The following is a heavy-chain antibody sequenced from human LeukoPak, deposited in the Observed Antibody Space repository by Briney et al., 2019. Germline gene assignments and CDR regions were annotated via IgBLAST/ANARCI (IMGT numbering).Heavy chain of an antibody. CDR2: ISAYNGNT. CDR3: ARYYYGSGSYEYYFDY. D-gene: IGHD3-10*01. V-gene: IGHV1-18*01. CDR1: GYTFTSYG. J-gene: IGHJ4*02. Sequence: ASVKVSCKASGYTFTSYGISWVRQAPGQGLEWMGWISAYNGNTNYAQKLQGRVTMTTDTSTSTAYTELRSLRSDDTAVYYCARYYYGSGSYEYYFDYWGQGTLVTVSS.